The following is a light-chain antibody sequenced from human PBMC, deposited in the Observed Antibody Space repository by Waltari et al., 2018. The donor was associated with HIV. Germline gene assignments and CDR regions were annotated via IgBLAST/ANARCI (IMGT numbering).Light chain of an antibody. CDR1: SNDIGPYNY. Sequence: QSALTQPPAASGSPGQSVTISCTGTSNDIGPYNYVSWYQQHPDKAPRLLIYEVNKGPSGVPGRFSGSKSGNTASLTVSGLQAEDEADYYCSSYAGSGNLLLFGGGTKVTVL. V-gene: IGLV2-8*01. CDR2: EVN. CDR3: SSYAGSGNLLL. J-gene: IGLJ6*01.